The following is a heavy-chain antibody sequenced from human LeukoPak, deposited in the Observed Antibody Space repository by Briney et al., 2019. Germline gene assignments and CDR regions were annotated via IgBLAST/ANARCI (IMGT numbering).Heavy chain of an antibody. D-gene: IGHD3-10*02. Sequence: GRSLRLSCAASGFTFSSYWMHWVRQAPGKGLVWVSRINSDGSSTSYADSVKGRFTISRDNSKNTLYLQMNSLRVEDTAIYYCTRGMLRQPPDYWGQGMLVTVSS. J-gene: IGHJ4*02. V-gene: IGHV3-74*01. CDR1: GFTFSSYW. CDR2: INSDGSST. CDR3: TRGMLRQPPDY.